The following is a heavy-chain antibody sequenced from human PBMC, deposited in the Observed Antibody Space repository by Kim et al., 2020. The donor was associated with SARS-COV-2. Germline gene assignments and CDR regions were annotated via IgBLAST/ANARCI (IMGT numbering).Heavy chain of an antibody. CDR3: AREFRVTTVTTTEGRDYYGMDV. V-gene: IGHV1-3*01. D-gene: IGHD4-4*01. CDR1: GYTFTSYA. CDR2: INAGNGNT. J-gene: IGHJ6*02. Sequence: ASVKVSCKASGYTFTSYAMHWVRQAPGQRLEWMGWINAGNGNTKYSQKFQGRVTITRDTSASTAYMELSSLRSEDTAVYYCAREFRVTTVTTTEGRDYYGMDVWGQGTTVTVSS.